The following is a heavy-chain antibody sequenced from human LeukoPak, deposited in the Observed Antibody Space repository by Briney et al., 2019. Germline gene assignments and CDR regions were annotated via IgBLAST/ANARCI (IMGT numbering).Heavy chain of an antibody. J-gene: IGHJ4*02. CDR2: IYYRGST. Sequence: SETLSLTCTVSGASISSYYWSWIRQPPGKGLERVGYIYYRGSTNYNPSLKSRVTISVDTSKNQFSLKLSSVTAADTAVYYCAGGLPGIAAAVDYWGQGTLVTVSS. CDR1: GASISSYY. CDR3: AGGLPGIAAAVDY. V-gene: IGHV4-59*01. D-gene: IGHD6-13*01.